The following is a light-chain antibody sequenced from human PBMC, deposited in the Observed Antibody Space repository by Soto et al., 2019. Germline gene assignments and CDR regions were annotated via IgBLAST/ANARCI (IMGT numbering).Light chain of an antibody. V-gene: IGKV4-1*01. CDR1: QSVLHSSNNKNY. CDR2: WAS. J-gene: IGKJ2*03. Sequence: DIVLTQSPDSLAVSLGERATINCKSSQSVLHSSNNKNYLAWYQQKSGQPPKLLIYWASTRESGVPDRFSGAGAGTDFTLTISSLEAEDVAVYYCQQYYSVLMYSFGQGTKLEIK. CDR3: QQYYSVLMYS.